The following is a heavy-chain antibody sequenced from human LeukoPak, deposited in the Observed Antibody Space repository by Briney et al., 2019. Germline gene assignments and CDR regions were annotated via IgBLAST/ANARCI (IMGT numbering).Heavy chain of an antibody. CDR3: ARDSRYYYGSGSYSWTRLYDY. V-gene: IGHV1-8*01. CDR2: MNPVSGNA. CDR1: GYTFTNFD. D-gene: IGHD3-10*01. Sequence: ASVKVSCKASGYTFTNFDINWVRQAPGQGLEWMGWMNPVSGNAGSAQKFQGRVTLTRDTSITTAYMELTSLRSDDTAVYYRARDSRYYYGSGSYSWTRLYDYWGQGTLVTVSS. J-gene: IGHJ4*02.